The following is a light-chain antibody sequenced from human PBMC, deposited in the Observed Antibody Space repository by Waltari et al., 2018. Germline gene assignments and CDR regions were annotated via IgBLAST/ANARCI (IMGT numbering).Light chain of an antibody. CDR1: QSVRST. CDR2: GTS. Sequence: DIVITQSPATLSLSPGESATLSCRARQSVRSTFAWFQQKPGQPPRLLIYGTSTRATGIPARFSGSGSGTEFSRTISSLQPEDFATYYCQQYDHWPWTFGQGTRVEAK. CDR3: QQYDHWPWT. J-gene: IGKJ1*01. V-gene: IGKV3D-15*01.